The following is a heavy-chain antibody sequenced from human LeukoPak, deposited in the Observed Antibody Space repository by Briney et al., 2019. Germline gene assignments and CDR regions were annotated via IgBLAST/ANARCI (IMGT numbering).Heavy chain of an antibody. CDR2: IWDDGNNK. J-gene: IGHJ5*02. D-gene: IGHD3-10*01. V-gene: IGHV3-33*01. CDR1: GFSFSNHG. Sequence: PGGSLRLSCAASGFSFSNHGMHWVRQAPGKRLEWVAVIWDDGNNKRYANSVNGRFTISRDNPENTLYLQMNGLTAEDTAMYYCARDSYQDYYGRFNPWGQGTLVIVSS. CDR3: ARDSYQDYYGRFNP.